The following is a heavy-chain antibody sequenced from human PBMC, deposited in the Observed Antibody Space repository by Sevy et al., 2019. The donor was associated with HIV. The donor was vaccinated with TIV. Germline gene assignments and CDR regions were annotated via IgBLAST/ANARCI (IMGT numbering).Heavy chain of an antibody. J-gene: IGHJ4*02. CDR2: IKSKTDGGTT. CDR3: TLEGLYCSGGTCYSEGFDS. D-gene: IGHD2-15*01. Sequence: GGSLRLSCAAFGFTVSDAWMSWVRQAPGKGLQWVGGIKSKTDGGTTDYVTPVKGRFTISRDDSKNTLYLQINSLKTEDTAVYYCTLEGLYCSGGTCYSEGFDSWGQGILVTVSS. V-gene: IGHV3-15*01. CDR1: GFTVSDAW.